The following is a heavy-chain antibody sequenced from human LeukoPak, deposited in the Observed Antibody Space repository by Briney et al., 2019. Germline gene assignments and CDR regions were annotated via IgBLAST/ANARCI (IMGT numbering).Heavy chain of an antibody. D-gene: IGHD3-16*02. J-gene: IGHJ5*02. CDR2: INHSGST. V-gene: IGHV4-34*01. CDR1: GGSFSGYY. CDR3: ARQHRHYDYVWGSYRYTWFDP. Sequence: SETLSLTCAVYGGSFSGYYWSWLRQPPGKGLEWIGEINHSGSTNYNPSLKSRVTISVDTSENQFSLKLSSVTAADTAVYYCARQHRHYDYVWGSYRYTWFDPWGQGTLVTVSS.